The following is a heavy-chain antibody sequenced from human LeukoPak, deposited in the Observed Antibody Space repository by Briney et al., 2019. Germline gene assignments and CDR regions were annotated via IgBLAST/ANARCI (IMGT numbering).Heavy chain of an antibody. V-gene: IGHV1-24*01. D-gene: IGHD3-16*02. CDR1: GYTLTELS. Sequence: ASVKVSCKVSGYTLTELSMHWVRQAPGKGLEWMGGFDPEDGETIYAQKFQGRVTMTEDTSTDTAYMELSSLRSEDTAVYYCARSPIMITFGGVIAPPFDYWGQGTLVTVSS. J-gene: IGHJ4*02. CDR3: ARSPIMITFGGVIAPPFDY. CDR2: FDPEDGET.